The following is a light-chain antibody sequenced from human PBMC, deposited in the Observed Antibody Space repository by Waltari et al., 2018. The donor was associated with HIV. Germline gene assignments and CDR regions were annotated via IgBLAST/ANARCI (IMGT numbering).Light chain of an antibody. CDR3: SSFAPTNKFYVL. V-gene: IGLV2-8*01. CDR2: GVT. CDR1: SSDIAGYNF. Sequence: QSTLTQPPSASGSPGQSVTLSCTGSSSDIAGYNFLSWYPQHPGKPPKLLMTGVTKRPSGVPDRFSVSKSGNTASLTVSGLQADDEALYYCSSFAPTNKFYVLFGGGTTLTVL. J-gene: IGLJ2*01.